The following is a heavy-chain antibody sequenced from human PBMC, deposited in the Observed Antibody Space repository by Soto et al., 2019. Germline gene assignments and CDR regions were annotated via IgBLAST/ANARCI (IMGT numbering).Heavy chain of an antibody. CDR1: GFTCTNHW. CDR2: INGDGITT. Sequence: EVQLVESGGGLLQPGGSLRLSCAASGFTCTNHWIHWVRQAPGKGLMWISRINGDGITTNYADSVKGRFTSSRDSARNTVYLQVNRLRVEDTALYYCARGKRGPYGRDVWGQGTTVTVS. D-gene: IGHD3-10*01. J-gene: IGHJ6*02. CDR3: ARGKRGPYGRDV. V-gene: IGHV3-74*01.